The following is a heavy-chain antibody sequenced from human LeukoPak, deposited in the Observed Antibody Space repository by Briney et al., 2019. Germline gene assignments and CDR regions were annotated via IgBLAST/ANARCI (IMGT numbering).Heavy chain of an antibody. Sequence: GGSLRLSCAASGFSFKSYWMSWVRQAPGKGLEWVANIKQQGSERYYVDSVRGRFTISRDDAKNSLYLQMNSLRAEDTAVYYCARDGLPFDFWGQGILVTASS. CDR2: IKQQGSER. D-gene: IGHD3/OR15-3a*01. V-gene: IGHV3-7*05. CDR1: GFSFKSYW. CDR3: ARDGLPFDF. J-gene: IGHJ4*02.